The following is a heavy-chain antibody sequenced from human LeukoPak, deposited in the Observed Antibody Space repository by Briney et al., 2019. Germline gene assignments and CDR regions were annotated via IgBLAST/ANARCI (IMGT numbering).Heavy chain of an antibody. CDR1: GFTFSSYA. CDR2: ISGSGGST. Sequence: PGGSLRLSCAASGFTFSSYAMSWLREAPGKGLEWVSAISGSGGSTYYADSVKGRFTISRDNSKNTLYLQMNSLRAEDTAVYYCATFSGELLAYWGQGTLVTVSS. V-gene: IGHV3-23*01. D-gene: IGHD3-10*01. CDR3: ATFSGELLAY. J-gene: IGHJ4*02.